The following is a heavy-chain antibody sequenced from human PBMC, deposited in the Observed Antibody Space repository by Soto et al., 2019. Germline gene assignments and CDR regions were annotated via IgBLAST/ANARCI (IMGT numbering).Heavy chain of an antibody. CDR3: ARAATDFWSGYYTEGDYYYYMDV. D-gene: IGHD3-3*01. V-gene: IGHV1-8*01. Sequence: GASVKVSCKASGYTFTSYGINWVRQATGQGLEWMGWMNPNSGNTGYAQKFQGRVTMTRNTSISTAYMELSSLRSEDTAVYYCARAATDFWSGYYTEGDYYYYMDVWGKGTTVTVSS. CDR2: MNPNSGNT. J-gene: IGHJ6*03. CDR1: GYTFTSYG.